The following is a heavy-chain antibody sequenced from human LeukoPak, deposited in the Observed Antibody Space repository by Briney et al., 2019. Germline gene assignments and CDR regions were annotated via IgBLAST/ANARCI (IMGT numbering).Heavy chain of an antibody. CDR3: TNYDDSSDLWGY. D-gene: IGHD3-22*01. V-gene: IGHV3-73*01. CDR1: GFTVSSYY. J-gene: IGHJ4*02. Sequence: AGGSLRLSCAASGFTVSSYYMHWVRQAPGKGLEWVGRMRSKTQNYATAYAASVKGRFTISRDDSKNTAFLQMNSLKTEDTAVYYCTNYDDSSDLWGYWGQGTLVTVSS. CDR2: MRSKTQNYAT.